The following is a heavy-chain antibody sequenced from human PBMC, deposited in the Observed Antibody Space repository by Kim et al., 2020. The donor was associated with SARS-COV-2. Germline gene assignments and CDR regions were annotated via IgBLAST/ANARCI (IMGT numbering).Heavy chain of an antibody. CDR3: ARDLYYYGMDV. CDR2: ST. V-gene: IGHV3-53*04. J-gene: IGHJ6*02. Sequence: STYSAASVKAPYTLSRHNSKNTLYLKMNRLRAEDTAVYYCARDLYYYGMDVWGQGTTVTVSS.